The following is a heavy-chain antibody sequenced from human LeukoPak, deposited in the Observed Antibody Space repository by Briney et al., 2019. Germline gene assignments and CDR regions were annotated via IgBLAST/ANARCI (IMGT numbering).Heavy chain of an antibody. J-gene: IGHJ4*02. D-gene: IGHD6-19*01. V-gene: IGHV4-59*01. CDR2: IYYSGST. Sequence: SETLSLTCTVSGGSISSYYWSWIRQPPGKGLEWIGYIYYSGSTNYNPSLKSRVTISVDTSKNQFSLKLCSVTAADTAVYYCARSYSSGWYAGVHDYWGQGTLVTVSS. CDR1: GGSISSYY. CDR3: ARSYSSGWYAGVHDY.